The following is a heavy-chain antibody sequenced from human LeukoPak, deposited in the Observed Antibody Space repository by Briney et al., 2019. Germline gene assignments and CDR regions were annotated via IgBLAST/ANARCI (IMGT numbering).Heavy chain of an antibody. D-gene: IGHD2-2*01. V-gene: IGHV3-33*01. CDR2: IWYDGSNK. J-gene: IGHJ6*04. CDR1: GFTFSSYG. Sequence: PGRSLRLSCAASGFTFSSYGMHWVRQAPGKGLEWVAVIWYDGSNKYYADSVKGRFTISRDNSKNTPYLQMNSLRAEDTAVYYCARDMGDIVVVPAAPHGMDVWGKGTTVTVSS. CDR3: ARDMGDIVVVPAAPHGMDV.